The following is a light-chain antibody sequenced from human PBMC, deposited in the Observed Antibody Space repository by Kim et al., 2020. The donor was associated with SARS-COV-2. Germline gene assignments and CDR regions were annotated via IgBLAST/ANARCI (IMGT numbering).Light chain of an antibody. CDR2: FDS. CDR1: NIGIRS. J-gene: IGLJ1*01. CDR3: HVWDSSSGHV. Sequence: SYELTQPPSVSVAPGKTARIPCGGNNIGIRSVHWYQQRPGRAPVLVIYFDSDRPSGIPERFSGSNSGNTATLTISRVEVGDEADYYCHVWDSSSGHVFGTGTKVTVL. V-gene: IGLV3-21*04.